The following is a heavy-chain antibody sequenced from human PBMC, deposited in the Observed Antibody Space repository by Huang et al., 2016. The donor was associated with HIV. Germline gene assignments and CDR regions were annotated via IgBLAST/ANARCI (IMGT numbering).Heavy chain of an antibody. CDR1: GGSITSSSYY. J-gene: IGHJ3*02. CDR2: IYYSGST. V-gene: IGHV4-39*01. D-gene: IGHD3-22*01. Sequence: QLQLQGSGPGLVKPSETLSLTCTVSGGSITSSSYYWGWIGQPPGKGLEWVGSIYYSGSTDYNPSLKSRVTVSVDTSKNQFSLKLSSVTAADTAVYYCARHFSYYDSSGYTPWDAFDIWGQGTMVTVSS. CDR3: ARHFSYYDSSGYTPWDAFDI.